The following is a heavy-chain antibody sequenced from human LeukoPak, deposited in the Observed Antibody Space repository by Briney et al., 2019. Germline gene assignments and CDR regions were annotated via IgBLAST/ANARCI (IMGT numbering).Heavy chain of an antibody. CDR3: ARTTKYSRTDDY. Sequence: SETLSLTCAVYGGSFSGYYWSWIRQPPGKGLEWIGEINHSGSTNYNPSLKSRVTISVDTSKNQFSLKLSSVTAADTAVYYCARTTKYSRTDDYWGQGTLVTVSS. J-gene: IGHJ4*02. D-gene: IGHD6-6*01. CDR1: GGSFSGYY. V-gene: IGHV4-34*01. CDR2: INHSGST.